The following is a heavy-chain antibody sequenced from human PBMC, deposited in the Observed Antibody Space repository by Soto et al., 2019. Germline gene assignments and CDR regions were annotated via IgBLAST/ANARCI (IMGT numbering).Heavy chain of an antibody. CDR1: GGSITSGSYY. Sequence: QLQLQESGPGLVKPSETLSLTCTVSGGSITSGSYYWGWIRQPPGKGLEWIGSIYYSGSTFYNPSLKGRVTISVDTSKSHFSLKLNSVTAADTAVYYCARMLAYCGGDCSPLDFWGPGTLISVSS. CDR2: IYYSGST. J-gene: IGHJ4*02. CDR3: ARMLAYCGGDCSPLDF. D-gene: IGHD2-21*02. V-gene: IGHV4-39*02.